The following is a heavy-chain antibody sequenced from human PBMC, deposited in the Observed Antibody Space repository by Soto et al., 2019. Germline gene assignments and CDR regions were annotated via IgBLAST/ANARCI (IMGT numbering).Heavy chain of an antibody. CDR1: GFSLSRYE. J-gene: IGHJ3*02. Sequence: LTLSCAASGFSLSRYEMHWFRRATVKGLECVSAIGTAGDTYYPGSVKGRFTISRENAKNSLYLQMNSLRAGDTAVYYCARQNYYDSSGYYSSVGAFDIWGQGTMVTVSS. D-gene: IGHD3-22*01. CDR3: ARQNYYDSSGYYSSVGAFDI. CDR2: IGTAGDT. V-gene: IGHV3-13*01.